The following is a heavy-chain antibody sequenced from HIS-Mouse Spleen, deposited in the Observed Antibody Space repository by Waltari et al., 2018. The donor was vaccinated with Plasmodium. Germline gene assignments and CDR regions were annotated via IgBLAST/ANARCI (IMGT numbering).Heavy chain of an antibody. D-gene: IGHD6-13*01. V-gene: IGHV1-2*02. J-gene: IGHJ1*01. CDR2: INPNSGGT. CDR1: GYTFTGYY. CDR3: ARVLGYKAAAGTFVEYFQH. Sequence: VQSGAEVKKPGASVKVSCKASGYTFTGYYMHWVRQAPGQGLEGMGWINPNSGGTTYAQKFQGRVTMTRDTSISTAYMELSRLRSDDTAVYYCARVLGYKAAAGTFVEYFQHWGQGTLVTVSS.